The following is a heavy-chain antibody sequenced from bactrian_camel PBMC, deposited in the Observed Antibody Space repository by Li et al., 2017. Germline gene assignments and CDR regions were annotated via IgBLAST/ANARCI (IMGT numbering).Heavy chain of an antibody. V-gene: IGHV3S53*01. CDR1: GYAYSIDC. CDR3: ARADDCLSGSCELTSQFGY. Sequence: HVQLVESGGGSVQAGGSLRLSCAASGYAYSIDCMGWFRQAPDREREGVAGIESDGSTSYADSVKGRFTISQDSAKNTAYLQMDSLKPEDTAAYYCARADDCLSGSCELTSQFGYWGQGTQVTVS. D-gene: IGHD3*01. J-gene: IGHJ6*01. CDR2: IESDGST.